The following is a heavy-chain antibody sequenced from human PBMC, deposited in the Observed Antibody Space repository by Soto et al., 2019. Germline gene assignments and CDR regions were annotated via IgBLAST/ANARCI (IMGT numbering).Heavy chain of an antibody. CDR2: IKQDGSEK. J-gene: IGHJ4*02. Sequence: SLRLSCAASGFTFSSYWMSWVRQAPGKGLEWVANIKQDGSEKYYVDSVKGRFTISRDNAKDSLYLQMNSLRAEDTAVYYCARRDSGYDSIEYFDYWGQGTLVTVSS. D-gene: IGHD5-12*01. CDR1: GFTFSSYW. V-gene: IGHV3-7*01. CDR3: ARRDSGYDSIEYFDY.